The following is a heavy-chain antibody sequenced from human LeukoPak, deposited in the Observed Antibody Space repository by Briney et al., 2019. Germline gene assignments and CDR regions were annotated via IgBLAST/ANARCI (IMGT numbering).Heavy chain of an antibody. Sequence: SVKVSCKASGGTFSSYAISWVRQAPGQGLEWMGRIIPILGTANYAQKFQGRVTITADKSTSTAYMELRSLRSDDTAVYYCARLSSYLGVVYYYYYMDVWGKGTTVTVSS. CDR2: IIPILGTA. D-gene: IGHD2/OR15-2a*01. CDR1: GGTFSSYA. CDR3: ARLSSYLGVVYYYYYMDV. V-gene: IGHV1-69*04. J-gene: IGHJ6*03.